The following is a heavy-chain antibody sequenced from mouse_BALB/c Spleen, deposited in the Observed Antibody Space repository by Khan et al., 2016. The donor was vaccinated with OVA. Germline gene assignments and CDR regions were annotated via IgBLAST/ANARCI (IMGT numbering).Heavy chain of an antibody. CDR2: MFPGDGST. Sequence: QVQLQQPGAELVKPGASVKLSCKASGYTFTSYDINWVRQRPEQGLEWIGWMFPGDGSTKYNENFKGKATLTTDKSSSTAYMQLSRLKSEDSGAYFCARRGYGGFAYWGQGTLVTVSA. J-gene: IGHJ3*01. CDR1: GYTFTSYD. D-gene: IGHD2-14*01. CDR3: ARRGYGGFAY. V-gene: IGHV1-85*01.